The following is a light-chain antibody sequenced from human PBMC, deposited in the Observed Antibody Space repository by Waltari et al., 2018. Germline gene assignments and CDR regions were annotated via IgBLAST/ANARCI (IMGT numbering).Light chain of an antibody. Sequence: ETVLTQSPDTPSLSPGARASLSCRASQSVNTRYLAWYQQKPGQAPRLLIYGTSTRATGIPDRFSASGSGTDFTLTISRLEPEDFAVYYCQLFGSSPLYSFGQGTKLEI. CDR1: QSVNTRY. CDR3: QLFGSSPLYS. CDR2: GTS. J-gene: IGKJ2*01. V-gene: IGKV3-20*01.